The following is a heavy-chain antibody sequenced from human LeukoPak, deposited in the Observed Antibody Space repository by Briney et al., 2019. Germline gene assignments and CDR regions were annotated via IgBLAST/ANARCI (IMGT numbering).Heavy chain of an antibody. V-gene: IGHV1-46*01. CDR3: ARDGSSYYYGSGSYYTLDY. CDR2: INPSGGST. J-gene: IGHJ4*02. CDR1: GYTFTSYY. D-gene: IGHD3-10*01. Sequence: ASVKVSCKASGYTFTSYYMHWVRQAPGQGLEWMGIINPSGGSTSYAQKFQGRVTMTRDMSTSTVYMELSSLRSEDTAVYYCARDGSSYYYGSGSYYTLDYWGQGTLVTVSS.